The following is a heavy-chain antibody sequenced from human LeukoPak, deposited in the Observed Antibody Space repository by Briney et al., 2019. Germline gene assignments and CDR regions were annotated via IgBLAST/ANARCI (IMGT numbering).Heavy chain of an antibody. D-gene: IGHD2-15*01. J-gene: IGHJ4*02. CDR3: ASGNCSGGSCYSDY. V-gene: IGHV4-39*01. CDR1: GGSISSSSYY. CDR2: IYYSGNT. Sequence: SETLSLTCTVSGGSISSSSYYWGWIRQPPGKGLEWIGSIYYSGNTYYNPSLKSRVTISVDTSKNQFSLKLSSVTAADTAVYYCASGNCSGGSCYSDYWGQGTLVTVSS.